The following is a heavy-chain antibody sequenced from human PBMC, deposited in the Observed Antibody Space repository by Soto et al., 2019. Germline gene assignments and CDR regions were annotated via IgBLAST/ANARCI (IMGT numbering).Heavy chain of an antibody. V-gene: IGHV5-51*01. Sequence: GESLKISCKSSAYNFATTWIGWVRQMPGKGLEHMGLIYPGDSDAMYSPSFQGQVTISADKSISTVYLQWNSLKASDTAIYYCASQIMLILGSGFDIRGQGTLVTVSS. CDR3: ASQIMLILGSGFDI. CDR1: AYNFATTW. CDR2: IYPGDSDA. J-gene: IGHJ3*02. D-gene: IGHD6-19*01.